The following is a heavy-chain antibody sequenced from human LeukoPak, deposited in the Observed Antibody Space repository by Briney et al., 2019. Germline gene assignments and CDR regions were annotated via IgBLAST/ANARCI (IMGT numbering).Heavy chain of an antibody. D-gene: IGHD5-24*01. CDR2: IIPIFGTA. CDR1: GGTFNSYA. J-gene: IGHJ4*02. Sequence: SVKVSCKASGGTFNSYAISWVRQAPGQGLEWMGGIIPIFGTANYAQKFQGRVTITADESTSTAYMELSSLRSEDTAVYYCARQIVKGIMRDKIDYWGQGTLVTVSS. CDR3: ARQIVKGIMRDKIDY. V-gene: IGHV1-69*01.